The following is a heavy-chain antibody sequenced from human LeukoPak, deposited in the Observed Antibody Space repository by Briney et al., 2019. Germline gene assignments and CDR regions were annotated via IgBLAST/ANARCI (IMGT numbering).Heavy chain of an antibody. Sequence: GGSLRLSCAASGFTFSSYTMNWVRQAPGKGLEWVSSISSAGIYMYYADSVKGRFTISRENAKNSLYLEMDSLRAEDTALYYCSRDRQQLLDYFYHYAMDVWGQGTTVTVSS. CDR3: SRDRQQLLDYFYHYAMDV. V-gene: IGHV3-21*01. J-gene: IGHJ6*01. D-gene: IGHD6-13*01. CDR2: ISSAGIYM. CDR1: GFTFSSYT.